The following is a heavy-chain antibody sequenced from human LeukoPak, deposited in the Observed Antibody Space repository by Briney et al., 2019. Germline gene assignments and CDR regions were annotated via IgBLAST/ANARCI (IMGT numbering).Heavy chain of an antibody. CDR3: ARDIGRPEGGYYYMDV. CDR1: GYTFTGHY. D-gene: IGHD1-26*01. Sequence: ASVKVSCKASGYTFTGHYIHWVRQAPGQGLEWMGWIHPNTGGTKYAQKFQGRVTMTRDTSTSTAYMELTSLRSEDTAMYYCARDIGRPEGGYYYMDVWGKGTTVIVSS. V-gene: IGHV1-2*02. J-gene: IGHJ6*03. CDR2: IHPNTGGT.